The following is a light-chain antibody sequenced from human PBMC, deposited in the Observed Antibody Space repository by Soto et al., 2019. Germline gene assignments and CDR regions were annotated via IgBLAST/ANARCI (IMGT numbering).Light chain of an antibody. J-gene: IGKJ1*01. CDR1: QSVSTSS. CDR3: QQYGTSRTWT. CDR2: GAS. V-gene: IGKV3-20*01. Sequence: EIVLTQSPGTLSLSPGERATLSCRASQSVSTSSLAWYQQKPGQAPRLLIYGASSRATGIPDRFSGRGSGTDFTLTISRLEPEDFAVYYCQQYGTSRTWTFGQGTKVEIK.